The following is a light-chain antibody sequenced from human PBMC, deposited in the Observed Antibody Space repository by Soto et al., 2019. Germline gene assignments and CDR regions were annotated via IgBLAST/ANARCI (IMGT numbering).Light chain of an antibody. V-gene: IGLV2-14*01. Sequence: QSVLTQPASVSGSPGQSITISCTGTSXDVGGYNYVSWYQQHPGKAPKLMIYEVSNRPSGVSNRFSGSKSGNTASLTISGLQAEDEADYYCSSYTSSSTPYVFGTGTKVTLL. CDR3: SSYTSSSTPYV. CDR1: SXDVGGYNY. J-gene: IGLJ1*01. CDR2: EVS.